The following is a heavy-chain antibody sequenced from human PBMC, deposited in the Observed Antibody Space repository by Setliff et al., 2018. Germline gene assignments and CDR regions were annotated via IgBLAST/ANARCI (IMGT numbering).Heavy chain of an antibody. D-gene: IGHD1-26*01. Sequence: SETLSLTCAVSGYSISSGYYWGWIRQPPGKGLEWIGSIYHSGSTYYNPSLKSRVTISVDTSKNQFSLDLSSVTAADTAVYYCARGPRYSGSYYVNYWGQGTLVTVS. CDR1: GYSISSGYY. V-gene: IGHV4-38-2*01. CDR2: IYHSGST. CDR3: ARGPRYSGSYYVNY. J-gene: IGHJ4*02.